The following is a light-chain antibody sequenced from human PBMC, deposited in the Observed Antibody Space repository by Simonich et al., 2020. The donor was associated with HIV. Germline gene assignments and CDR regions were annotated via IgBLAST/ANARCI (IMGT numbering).Light chain of an antibody. CDR3: QQYYSTPPT. Sequence: DIVMTQSPDPLAVSLGERATINCKSSRSVLYSSNNKNYLAWYQQKPGQPPKLLIYWASTRESGVPDRFSATGSGTNFTLTISSLQAEDVAVYYCQQYYSTPPTFGQGTKVEIK. V-gene: IGKV4-1*01. J-gene: IGKJ1*01. CDR1: RSVLYSSNNKNY. CDR2: WAS.